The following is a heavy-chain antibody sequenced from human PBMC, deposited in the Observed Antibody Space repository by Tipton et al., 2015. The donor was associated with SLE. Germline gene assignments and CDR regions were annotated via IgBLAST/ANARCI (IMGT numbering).Heavy chain of an antibody. D-gene: IGHD6-6*01. CDR2: IKQDGSEK. CDR3: ASNRVAARPFDY. Sequence: GSLRLSCAASGFTFSSYWMSWVRQAPGKGLEWVANIKQDGSEKYYVDSVKGRFTISRDNAKNSLYLQMNSLRAEDTAVYYCASNRVAARPFDYWSQGTLVTVSS. V-gene: IGHV3-7*01. CDR1: GFTFSSYW. J-gene: IGHJ4*02.